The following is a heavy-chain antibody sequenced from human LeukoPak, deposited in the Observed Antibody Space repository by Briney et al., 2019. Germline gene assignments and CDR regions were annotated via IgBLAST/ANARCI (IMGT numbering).Heavy chain of an antibody. V-gene: IGHV3-30*04. Sequence: GRSLRLSCAASGFTFSSYAMHWVRQAPGKGLEWVGGIPYDGSNTYYADSVKGRFTISRDNSKNALYLQMNSLRAEDTAVYYCAKELWFGELSYYYYYGMDVWGKGTTVTVSS. CDR2: IPYDGSNT. J-gene: IGHJ6*04. CDR1: GFTFSSYA. CDR3: AKELWFGELSYYYYYGMDV. D-gene: IGHD3-10*01.